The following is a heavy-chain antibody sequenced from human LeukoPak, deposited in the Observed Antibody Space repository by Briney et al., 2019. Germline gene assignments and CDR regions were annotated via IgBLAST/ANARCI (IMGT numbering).Heavy chain of an antibody. J-gene: IGHJ3*02. CDR3: ARGIAAAGDASDI. Sequence: GGSLRLSCAASGFTFSSYWMHWVRQAPGKGLVWVSRINTDGSSTSYADSVKGRFTISRDNAKNTLYLQMNSLKAEDTAVYYCARGIAAAGDASDIWGQGTMVTVSS. CDR1: GFTFSSYW. D-gene: IGHD6-13*01. CDR2: INTDGSST. V-gene: IGHV3-74*01.